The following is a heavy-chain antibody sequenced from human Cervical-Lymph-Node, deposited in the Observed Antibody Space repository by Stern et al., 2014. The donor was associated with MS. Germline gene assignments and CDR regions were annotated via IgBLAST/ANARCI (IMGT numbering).Heavy chain of an antibody. CDR2: IYPSDSDP. Sequence: EVQLLESGAEVKKPGESLKISCKTAGYSFTNYWIGWVRQMPGKGLEWMGIIYPSDSDPRYSPSFKAQVIISADKSIGTAYLQWRSLKASDSGIYYCARGAPPENWGQGTLVTVSS. D-gene: IGHD1-26*01. J-gene: IGHJ4*02. V-gene: IGHV5-51*03. CDR3: ARGAPPEN. CDR1: GYSFTNYW.